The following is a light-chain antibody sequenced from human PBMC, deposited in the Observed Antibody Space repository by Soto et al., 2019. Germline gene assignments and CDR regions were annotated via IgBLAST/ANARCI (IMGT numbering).Light chain of an antibody. CDR1: QGLNSW. CDR2: AAF. V-gene: IGKV1-12*01. J-gene: IGKJ4*01. Sequence: DLQMTQSPASVSASVGDRVTITCRASQGLNSWLAWYQQKPGKAPKLLISAAFTLQSGVPSRFSGSGSGTSFTLTITSLQPEDFATYYCQQSYSFPLTFGGGTKVEIK. CDR3: QQSYSFPLT.